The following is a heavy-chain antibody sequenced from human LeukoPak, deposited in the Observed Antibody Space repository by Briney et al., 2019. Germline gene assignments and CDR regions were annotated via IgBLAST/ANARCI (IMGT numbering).Heavy chain of an antibody. V-gene: IGHV3-30-3*01. CDR1: GFTFSSYA. CDR3: TKGQRSWYQNLMDY. Sequence: PGRSLRLSCAASGFTFSSYAMHWVRQAPGKGLEWVAVISYDGSNKYYADSVKGRFTISRDNSKNTLYLQMNSLRAEDTAVYYCTKGQRSWYQNLMDYWGQGTLVTVSS. J-gene: IGHJ4*02. CDR2: ISYDGSNK. D-gene: IGHD6-13*01.